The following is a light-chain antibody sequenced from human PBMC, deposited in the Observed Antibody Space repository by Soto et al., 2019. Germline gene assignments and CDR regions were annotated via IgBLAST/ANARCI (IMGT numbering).Light chain of an antibody. CDR2: VAS. CDR3: QQLNSYPPYT. J-gene: IGKJ2*01. Sequence: DIPLTQSPSFLSASVGDRVTITCRASQGISSYLAWYQQKPGKAPKLLIYVASTLQSGVPSRFSGSGSGTEFTLPISSLQPEDFATDYCQQLNSYPPYTFGQGTKLEIK. CDR1: QGISSY. V-gene: IGKV1-9*01.